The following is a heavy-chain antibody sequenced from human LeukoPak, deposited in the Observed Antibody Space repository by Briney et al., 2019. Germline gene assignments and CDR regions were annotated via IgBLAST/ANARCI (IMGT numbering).Heavy chain of an antibody. CDR2: IYYSGST. D-gene: IGHD2-15*01. J-gene: IGHJ4*02. CDR1: GGSISSNSYY. V-gene: IGHV4-39*07. Sequence: SETLSLTCAVSGGSISSNSYYWGWIRQPPGKGLEWIGSIYYSGSTYYNPSLKSRVTISVDTSKNQFSLKLSSVTAADTAVYYCARVNLGYCSGGSCYSAPFDYWGQGTLVTVSS. CDR3: ARVNLGYCSGGSCYSAPFDY.